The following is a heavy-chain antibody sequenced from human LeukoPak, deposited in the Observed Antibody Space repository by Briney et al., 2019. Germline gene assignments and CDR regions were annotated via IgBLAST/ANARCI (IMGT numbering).Heavy chain of an antibody. CDR2: ITPIFGTA. CDR3: ARNIADNGGDY. J-gene: IGHJ4*02. V-gene: IGHV1-69*13. Sequence: SVKVSCKASGGTFSSYVISWVRQAPGQGLEWMGAITPIFGTANYAQKFQGRVTITADESTSTVYMELSSLTYEDTAVYYCARNIADNGGDYWGQGTLVTVSS. CDR1: GGTFSSYV. D-gene: IGHD2-8*01.